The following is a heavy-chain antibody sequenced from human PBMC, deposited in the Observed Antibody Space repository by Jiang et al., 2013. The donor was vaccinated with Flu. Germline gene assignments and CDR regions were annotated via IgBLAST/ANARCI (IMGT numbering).Heavy chain of an antibody. CDR3: VKESRAAAGTY. D-gene: IGHD6-13*01. CDR1: GLTFSSFW. J-gene: IGHJ4*02. Sequence: VQLLESGGGLVQPGGSLRLSCAASGLTFSSFWMNWVRQAPGKGLEWVASIKPDGSDKSYVGSVKGRFTISRDNAKNSLFLQMNSLRAEDTAVYYCVKESRAAAGTYWGQGTLVTVSA. V-gene: IGHV3-7*01. CDR2: IKPDGSDK.